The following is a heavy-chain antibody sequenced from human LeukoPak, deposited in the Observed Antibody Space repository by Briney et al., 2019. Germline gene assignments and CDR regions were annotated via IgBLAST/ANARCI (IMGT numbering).Heavy chain of an antibody. J-gene: IGHJ4*02. CDR2: IYYSGST. D-gene: IGHD1-26*01. Sequence: PSETLSLTCTVSGGSISSYYWSWIRQPPGKGLEWIGYIYYSGSTNYNPSLKSRVTISVDTSKNQFSLKLSSVTAADTAVYYCARGTPEASGSYGFDYWGQGTLVTVSS. CDR1: GGSISSYY. V-gene: IGHV4-59*01. CDR3: ARGTPEASGSYGFDY.